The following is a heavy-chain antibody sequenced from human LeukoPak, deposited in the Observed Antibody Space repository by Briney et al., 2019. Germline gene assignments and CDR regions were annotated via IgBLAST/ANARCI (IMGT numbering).Heavy chain of an antibody. Sequence: GASVKVSCKASGYTFTSYYMHWVRQAPGQGLEWMGIINPSGGSTSYAQKFQGRVTMTRDTSISTAYMELSRLRSDDTAVYYCARLSTPDSSGYLNFDYWGQGTLVTVSS. V-gene: IGHV1-46*01. J-gene: IGHJ4*02. CDR2: INPSGGST. D-gene: IGHD3-22*01. CDR1: GYTFTSYY. CDR3: ARLSTPDSSGYLNFDY.